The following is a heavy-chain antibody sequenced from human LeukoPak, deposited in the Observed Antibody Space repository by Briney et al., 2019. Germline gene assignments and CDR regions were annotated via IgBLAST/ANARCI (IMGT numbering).Heavy chain of an antibody. CDR1: GGSISSSSYY. CDR2: IYYSGST. D-gene: IGHD3-10*01. J-gene: IGHJ6*02. V-gene: IGHV4-39*07. Sequence: SETLSLTCTVSGGSISSSSYYWGWIRQPPGKGLEWIGSIYYSGSTYYNPSLKSRVTISVDTSKNQFSLKLSSVTAADTAVYYCARDRFGSGSDLYYYGMDVWGQGTTVTVSS. CDR3: ARDRFGSGSDLYYYGMDV.